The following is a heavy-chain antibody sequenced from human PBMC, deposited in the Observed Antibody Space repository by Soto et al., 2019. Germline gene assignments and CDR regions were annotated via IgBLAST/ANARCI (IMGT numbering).Heavy chain of an antibody. J-gene: IGHJ5*02. V-gene: IGHV3-30*18. CDR3: AKESERFFNWFDP. Sequence: GGSLRLSCAASGFTFSTYGMHWVRQAPGRGLEWVAFISYDAGNKNYADSVKGRFTIFRDNSKNTLYLQMNSLRVEDTAVYYCAKESERFFNWFDPWGQGTLVTVSS. CDR1: GFTFSTYG. D-gene: IGHD1-1*01. CDR2: ISYDAGNK.